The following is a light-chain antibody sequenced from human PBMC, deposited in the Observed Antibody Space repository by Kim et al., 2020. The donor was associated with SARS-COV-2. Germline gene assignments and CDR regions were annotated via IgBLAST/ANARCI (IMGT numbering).Light chain of an antibody. CDR3: AAWDDSLSGPV. Sequence: GQMVTISCSGRSSNIGSNYVYWYQQLPGPAPKLLIYRNNQRPSGVPDRFSGSKSGTSASLAISGLRSEDEADYYCAAWDDSLSGPVFGGGTQRTVL. CDR2: RNN. V-gene: IGLV1-47*01. CDR1: SSNIGSNY. J-gene: IGLJ3*02.